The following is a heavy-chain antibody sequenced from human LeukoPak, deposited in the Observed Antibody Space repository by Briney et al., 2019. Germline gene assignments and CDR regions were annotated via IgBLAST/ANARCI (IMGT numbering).Heavy chain of an antibody. V-gene: IGHV3-23*01. D-gene: IGHD3-22*01. CDR2: ISGSGNST. J-gene: IGHJ5*02. CDR1: GLTFSSYG. CDR3: AKGEHGYSGYGVRENWFDP. Sequence: GGSLRLSCAASGLTFSSYGMNWVRQAPGKGLEWVSTISGSGNSTHYADSVKGRFTISRDNSKNTLYLQMNSLRAEDTAVYYCAKGEHGYSGYGVRENWFDPWGQGTLVTVSS.